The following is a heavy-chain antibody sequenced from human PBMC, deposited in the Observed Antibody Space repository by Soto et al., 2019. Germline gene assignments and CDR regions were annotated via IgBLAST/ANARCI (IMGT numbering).Heavy chain of an antibody. Sequence: QITLKESGPTLVKPTQPLTLTCTLSGFSLTETGMGVGWIRQPPGKALEWLALIYWDDDKRYRPSLKRVLTSSKDASKHQVVLTKTTVDAVDTATYYCAHRRSVYFDSWGQRTQVSVSS. CDR1: GFSLTETGMG. CDR3: AHRRSVYFDS. J-gene: IGHJ4*02. V-gene: IGHV2-5*02. CDR2: IYWDDDK.